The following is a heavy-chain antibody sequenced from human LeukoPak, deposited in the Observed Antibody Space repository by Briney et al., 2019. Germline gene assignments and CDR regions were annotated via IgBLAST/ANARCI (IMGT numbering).Heavy chain of an antibody. CDR3: ASQYGGNGYFDY. D-gene: IGHD4-23*01. V-gene: IGHV1-69*01. J-gene: IGHJ4*02. CDR2: IIPIFSTA. Sequence: SVKVSCKASGGTFSSYAISWVRQAPGQGLEWMGGIIPIFSTANYAQKFQGRVTITADESTSTAYMELSSLRSEDTAVYYCASQYGGNGYFDYWGQGTLVTVSS. CDR1: GGTFSSYA.